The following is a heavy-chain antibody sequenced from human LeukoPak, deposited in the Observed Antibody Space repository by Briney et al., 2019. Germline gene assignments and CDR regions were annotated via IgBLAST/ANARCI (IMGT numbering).Heavy chain of an antibody. D-gene: IGHD4-17*01. V-gene: IGHV4-59*12. CDR2: IYHSGST. CDR1: GGSISSYY. J-gene: IGHJ4*02. CDR3: ARVKLTVTTRIDY. Sequence: PSETLSLTCTVSGGSISSYYWSWIRQPPGKGLEWIGYIYHSGSTYYNPSLKSRVTISVDRSKNQFSLKLSSVTAADTAVYYCARVKLTVTTRIDYWGQGTLVTVSS.